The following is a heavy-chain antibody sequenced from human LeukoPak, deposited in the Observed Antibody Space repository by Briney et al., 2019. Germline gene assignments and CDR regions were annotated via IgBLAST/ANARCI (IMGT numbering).Heavy chain of an antibody. J-gene: IGHJ4*02. V-gene: IGHV1-2*02. CDR3: AMSRQTAPFDY. CDR1: GYTFTGYY. Sequence: GASVKVSCRASGYTFTGYYMHWVRQAPGQGLEWMGWINPNSGGTNYAQKFQGRVTMTRDTSISTAYMELSRLRSDDTAMYYCAMSRQTAPFDYWGQGTLVTVSS. D-gene: IGHD6-13*01. CDR2: INPNSGGT.